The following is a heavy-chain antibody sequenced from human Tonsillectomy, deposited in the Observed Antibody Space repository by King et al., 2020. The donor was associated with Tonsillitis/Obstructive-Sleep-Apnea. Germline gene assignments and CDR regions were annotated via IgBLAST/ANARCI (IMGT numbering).Heavy chain of an antibody. Sequence: VQLVESGAEVKKPGESLKISCQGSGYSFTTYWIAWVRQMPGKGLEWMGIIYPGDSYTTYNPSFQGQVTISADKSISTAYLQWSSLKASDTAMYYCARRGYSDFQNWFAPWGQGTLVTVSS. CDR3: ARRGYSDFQNWFAP. J-gene: IGHJ5*02. D-gene: IGHD1-26*01. CDR2: IYPGDSYT. CDR1: GYSFTTYW. V-gene: IGHV5-51*01.